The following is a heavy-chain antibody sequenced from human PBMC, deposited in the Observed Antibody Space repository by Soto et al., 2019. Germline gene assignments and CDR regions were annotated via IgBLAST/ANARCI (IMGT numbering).Heavy chain of an antibody. CDR2: INPSGGHT. Sequence: QVQLMQSGAEVKKPGASAKVSCKASGNTFTNYYIHWVRQAPGQGLEWMGTINPSGGHTTYAQKFLERMHMTRDTSTNTLYIELTSLRSEDTAVYYCARGGHVVVVTAAFDYWGQGTLVTVSP. CDR1: GNTFTNYY. V-gene: IGHV1-46*01. J-gene: IGHJ4*02. CDR3: ARGGHVVVVTAAFDY. D-gene: IGHD2-21*02.